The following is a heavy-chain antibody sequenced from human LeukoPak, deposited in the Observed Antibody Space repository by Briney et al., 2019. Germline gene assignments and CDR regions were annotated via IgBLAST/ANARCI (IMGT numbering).Heavy chain of an antibody. V-gene: IGHV3-23*01. J-gene: IGHJ3*02. Sequence: PGGSLRLSCAASGFTFSSYAMSWVRQAPGKGLEWVSAISGSGGSTYYADPVKGRFTISRDNSKNTLYLQMNSLRAEDAAVYYCAKDGWLRGDAFDIWGQGTMVTVSS. CDR2: ISGSGGST. CDR1: GFTFSSYA. D-gene: IGHD5-12*01. CDR3: AKDGWLRGDAFDI.